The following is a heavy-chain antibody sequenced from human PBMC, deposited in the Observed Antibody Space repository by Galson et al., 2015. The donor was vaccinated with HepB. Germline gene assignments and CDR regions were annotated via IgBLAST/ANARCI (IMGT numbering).Heavy chain of an antibody. Sequence: SVKVSCKASGGTFSSYTISWVRQAPGQGLEWVGRIIPILGIANYAQKFQGRVTITADKSTSTAYMELSSLRSEDTAVYYCARGGFGGNWFDPWGQGTLVTVSS. D-gene: IGHD3-10*01. CDR3: ARGGFGGNWFDP. CDR2: IIPILGIA. J-gene: IGHJ5*02. CDR1: GGTFSSYT. V-gene: IGHV1-69*02.